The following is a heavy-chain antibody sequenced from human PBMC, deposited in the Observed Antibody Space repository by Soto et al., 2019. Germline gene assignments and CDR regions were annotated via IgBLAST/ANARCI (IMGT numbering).Heavy chain of an antibody. J-gene: IGHJ4*02. CDR3: ARNRYYFDY. D-gene: IGHD3-10*01. Sequence: SETLSLTCTVSGGSISSYYWSWIRQPPGKGLEWIGYIYYSGSTNYNPSLKSRVTISVDTSKNQFSLKLSSVTAADMAVYYCARNRYYFDYWGQGTLVTVSS. V-gene: IGHV4-59*01. CDR2: IYYSGST. CDR1: GGSISSYY.